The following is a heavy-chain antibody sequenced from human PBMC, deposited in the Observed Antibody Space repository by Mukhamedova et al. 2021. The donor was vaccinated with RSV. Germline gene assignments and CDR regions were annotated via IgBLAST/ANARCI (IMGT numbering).Heavy chain of an antibody. D-gene: IGHD1/OR15-1a*01. CDR2: GIKT. CDR3: AKRGGTKHFFGS. J-gene: IGHJ4*02. V-gene: IGHV3-23*01. Sequence: GIKTYYADSVKGRFTISRDNSKNTLFLQMNSLRAEDTAVYFCAKRGGTKHFFGSWGRGTLVTVSS.